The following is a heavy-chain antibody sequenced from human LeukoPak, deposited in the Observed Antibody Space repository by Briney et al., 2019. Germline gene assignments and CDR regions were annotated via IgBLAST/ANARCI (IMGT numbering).Heavy chain of an antibody. V-gene: IGHV4-39*07. D-gene: IGHD3-22*01. J-gene: IGHJ4*02. Sequence: SETLSLTCTVSGGSISSSSYYWGWIRQPPGKGLEWIGSIYYSGNTYYNASLKSQVSISIDTSKNQFSLRLTSVTAADTAVYYCARVYYDSSGYFTGEYYFDYWGQGTLVTVSS. CDR2: IYYSGNT. CDR1: GGSISSSSYY. CDR3: ARVYYDSSGYFTGEYYFDY.